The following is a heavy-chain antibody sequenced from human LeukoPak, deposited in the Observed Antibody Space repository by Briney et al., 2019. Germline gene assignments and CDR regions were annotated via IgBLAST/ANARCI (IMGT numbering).Heavy chain of an antibody. CDR3: ARGTYYYGSGTQDWFDP. Sequence: GGSLRLSCAASGFTFSSYEMNWVRQAPGKGLEWVSYISSSGSTIYYADSVKGRFTISRDNAKNSLYLQMNSLRAEDTAVYYCARGTYYYGSGTQDWFDPWGQGTLVTVSS. CDR2: ISSSGSTI. V-gene: IGHV3-48*03. CDR1: GFTFSSYE. J-gene: IGHJ5*02. D-gene: IGHD3-10*01.